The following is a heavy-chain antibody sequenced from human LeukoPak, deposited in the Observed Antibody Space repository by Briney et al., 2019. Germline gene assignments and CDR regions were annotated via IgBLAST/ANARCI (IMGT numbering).Heavy chain of an antibody. J-gene: IGHJ6*02. CDR2: IIPILGIA. Sequence: SVKVSCKASGGTFSSYAIRWVRQAPGQGLEWMGRIIPILGIANYAQKFQGRVTITADKSTSTAYMELSSLRSEDTAVYYCARDALGSEGHIQLWLNYYYGMDVWGQGTTVTVSS. V-gene: IGHV1-69*04. CDR1: GGTFSSYA. D-gene: IGHD5-18*01. CDR3: ARDALGSEGHIQLWLNYYYGMDV.